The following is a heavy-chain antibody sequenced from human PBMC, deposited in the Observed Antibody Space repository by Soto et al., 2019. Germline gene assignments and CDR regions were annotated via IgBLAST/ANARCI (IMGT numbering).Heavy chain of an antibody. D-gene: IGHD6-19*01. CDR3: ARSVAGSYDSFDI. J-gene: IGHJ3*02. Sequence: GSLRLSCAASGFTVSTNYMSCVHQAPGKGLEWVSVIYVGGDTYYTDSVKGRFSISRDNSKNTLYLQVNSLRAEDTAMYYCARSVAGSYDSFDIWGQGTMVTVSS. CDR2: IYVGGDT. V-gene: IGHV3-66*01. CDR1: GFTVSTNY.